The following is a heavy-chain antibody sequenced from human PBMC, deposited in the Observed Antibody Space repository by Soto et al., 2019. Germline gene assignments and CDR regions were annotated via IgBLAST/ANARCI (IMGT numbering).Heavy chain of an antibody. J-gene: IGHJ6*02. Sequence: TSETLSLTCTVSGGSISNYYWSWIRQPPGRGLEWIGHIFYSGSTNYNPALKSRVTISVDTSKNQFSLKLSSVTAADTAAYYCARDLGVRGVIITGYYGMDVWGQGTTVTVPS. D-gene: IGHD3-10*01. CDR1: GGSISNYY. CDR3: ARDLGVRGVIITGYYGMDV. CDR2: IFYSGST. V-gene: IGHV4-59*01.